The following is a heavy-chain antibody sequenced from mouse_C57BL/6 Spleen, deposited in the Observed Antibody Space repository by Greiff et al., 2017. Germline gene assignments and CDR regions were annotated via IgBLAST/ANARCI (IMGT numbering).Heavy chain of an antibody. Sequence: VQLQQSGPGLVAPSQSLSITCTVSGFSLTSYGVDWVRQSPGKGLAWLGVIWGVGSTNYNSALKSRLSISKDNSKSQVFLKMNSLQTDDTAMYYCARHYYGSVYYYAMDYWGQGTSVTVSS. D-gene: IGHD1-1*01. CDR2: IWGVGST. CDR3: ARHYYGSVYYYAMDY. J-gene: IGHJ4*01. CDR1: GFSLTSYG. V-gene: IGHV2-6*01.